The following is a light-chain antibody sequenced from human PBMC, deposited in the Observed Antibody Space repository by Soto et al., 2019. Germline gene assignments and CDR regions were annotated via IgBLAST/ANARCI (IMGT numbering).Light chain of an antibody. CDR3: QQLGSYPIT. CDR1: HGISTY. V-gene: IGKV1-9*01. CDR2: AAS. Sequence: LLTQSPSSLSASVGDRVAITCRASHGISTYLAWYQQEPGKAPKLLIYAASTLSTGVPSRFSGSGSGTDFTLTISSLQPEDFATYYCQQLGSYPITFGQGTRLEIK. J-gene: IGKJ5*01.